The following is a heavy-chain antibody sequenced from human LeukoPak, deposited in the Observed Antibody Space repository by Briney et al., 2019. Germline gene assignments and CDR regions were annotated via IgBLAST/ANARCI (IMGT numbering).Heavy chain of an antibody. CDR3: AREGRGSYYFDY. Sequence: PGGSLRLSCAASGFTVSSNYMSWVRQAPGKGLEWVSVVYSGGSTFYADSVKGRFTISRDNSKNTLYLQVNSLRVEDTAVYYCAREGRGSYYFDYWGQGTLVNVSS. CDR1: GFTVSSNY. V-gene: IGHV3-66*01. J-gene: IGHJ4*02. D-gene: IGHD1-26*01. CDR2: VYSGGST.